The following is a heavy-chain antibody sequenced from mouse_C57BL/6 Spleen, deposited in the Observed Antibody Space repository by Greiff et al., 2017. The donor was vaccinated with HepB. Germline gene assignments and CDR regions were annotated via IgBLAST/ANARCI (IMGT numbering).Heavy chain of an antibody. D-gene: IGHD2-3*01. CDR3: TPDGYYVGY. CDR2: IDPENGDT. J-gene: IGHJ2*01. Sequence: EVQLQQSGAELVRPGASVKLSCTASGFNIKDDYKHWVKQRPEQGLEWIGWIDPENGDTEYASKFQGKATITADTSSNTAYLQLSSLTSEDTAVYYCTPDGYYVGYWGQGTTLTVSS. CDR1: GFNIKDDY. V-gene: IGHV14-4*01.